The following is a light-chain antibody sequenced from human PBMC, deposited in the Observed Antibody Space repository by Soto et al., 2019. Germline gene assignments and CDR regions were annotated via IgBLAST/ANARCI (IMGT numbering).Light chain of an antibody. J-gene: IGKJ5*01. V-gene: IGKV1-39*01. CDR3: QHSYSNFPIT. Sequence: DIQVTQSPSSLSASVGDIVTISCRASQSISGYLNWYQQKPGKAPNLLIFDASSLQSGVPSRFSGRGSGAEYALTISSLQPEDFATYFCQHSYSNFPITFGQGTRLEIK. CDR2: DAS. CDR1: QSISGY.